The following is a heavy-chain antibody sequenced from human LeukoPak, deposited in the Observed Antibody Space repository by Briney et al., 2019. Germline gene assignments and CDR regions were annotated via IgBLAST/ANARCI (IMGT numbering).Heavy chain of an antibody. V-gene: IGHV1-2*02. D-gene: IGHD6-19*01. CDR2: INPNSGGT. J-gene: IGHJ4*02. CDR1: GYTFTGYY. CDR3: ARRYSSGWPAKY. Sequence: ASVKVSCKASGYTFTGYYMHWVRQAPGQGLEWMGWINPNSGGTNYAQKFQGRVTMTRDTSISTAYMELSRLRSDDTAVYYCARRYSSGWPAKYWGQGTLVTVSS.